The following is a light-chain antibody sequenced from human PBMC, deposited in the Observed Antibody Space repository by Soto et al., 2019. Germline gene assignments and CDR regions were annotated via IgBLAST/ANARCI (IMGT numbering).Light chain of an antibody. CDR3: QQYNSYSWT. Sequence: DIHMTQSPSTLSASVGDRVTITCRASQNIRGWLAWYQQKPGKGPKVLIYDASSLESGVPSRFSGSGYGTEFTLTISSLQSDDFATYYCQQYNSYSWTFGQGTQVDIK. CDR1: QNIRGW. CDR2: DAS. V-gene: IGKV1-5*01. J-gene: IGKJ1*01.